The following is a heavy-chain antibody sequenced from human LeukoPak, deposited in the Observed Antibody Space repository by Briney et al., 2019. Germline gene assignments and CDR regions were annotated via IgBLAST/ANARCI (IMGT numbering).Heavy chain of an antibody. CDR3: ARVRCSSTSCSCFDY. CDR2: IYYSGCT. J-gene: IGHJ4*02. Sequence: SQTLSLTCTVSGGSISSGGYYWSWIRQHPGKGLEWIGYIYYSGCTYYNPSLKSRVTISVDTSKNKFSLKLSSVTAADTAVYYCARVRCSSTSCSCFDYWGQGTLVTVSS. D-gene: IGHD2-2*01. CDR1: GGSISSGGYY. V-gene: IGHV4-31*03.